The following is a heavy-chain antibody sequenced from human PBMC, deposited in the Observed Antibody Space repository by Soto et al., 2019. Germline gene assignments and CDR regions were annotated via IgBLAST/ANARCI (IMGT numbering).Heavy chain of an antibody. CDR3: ARQVHRMGDGDCFDS. CDR1: GGSISSSSYY. Sequence: PSETLSVTCTVSGGSISSSSYYWGWIRQPPGKGLEWIGSIYYSGSTYYNPSLKSRVTISVDTSKNQFSLKLSSVTAADTAVYYCARQVHRMGDGDCFDSWGQGTLVTVSS. CDR2: IYYSGST. J-gene: IGHJ4*02. V-gene: IGHV4-39*01. D-gene: IGHD1-26*01.